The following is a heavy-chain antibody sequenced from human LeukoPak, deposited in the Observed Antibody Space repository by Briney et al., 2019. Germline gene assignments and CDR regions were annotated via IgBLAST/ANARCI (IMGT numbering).Heavy chain of an antibody. CDR1: GGSFSGYY. Sequence: SETLSLTCAVYGGSFSGYYWSWIRQPPGKGLEWIGEINHSGSTNYNPSLKSRVTISVDTSKNLFSLKLSSVTAADTAVYHCARRVTDTYYYYYYYIDVWGKGTTVTVSS. CDR3: ARRVTDTYYYYYYYIDV. CDR2: INHSGST. D-gene: IGHD2-21*02. V-gene: IGHV4-34*01. J-gene: IGHJ6*03.